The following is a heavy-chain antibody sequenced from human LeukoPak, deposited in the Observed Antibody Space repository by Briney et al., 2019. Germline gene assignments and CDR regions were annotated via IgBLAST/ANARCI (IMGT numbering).Heavy chain of an antibody. J-gene: IGHJ6*02. D-gene: IGHD2-15*01. Sequence: GASVKVSCTASGYTFTSYGIRWVRQAPGQGLEWMGWISAYNGNTNYAQKLQGRVTMTTDTSTSTAYMELRSLRSDDTAVYYCATRGYCSGGSCYSVPHYYYGMDVWGQGTAVTVSS. CDR1: GYTFTSYG. V-gene: IGHV1-18*01. CDR3: ATRGYCSGGSCYSVPHYYYGMDV. CDR2: ISAYNGNT.